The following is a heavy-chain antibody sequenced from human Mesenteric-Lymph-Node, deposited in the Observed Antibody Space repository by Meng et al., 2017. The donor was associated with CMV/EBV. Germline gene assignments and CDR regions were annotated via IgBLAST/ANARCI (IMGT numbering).Heavy chain of an antibody. CDR2: ISNTGKYI. D-gene: IGHD2-15*01. CDR3: ARGSYQPLLLSALDY. J-gene: IGHJ4*02. V-gene: IGHV3-21*01. CDR1: GFTFSNAW. Sequence: GESLKISCAASGFTFSNAWMSWVRQAPGKGLEWVSFISNTGKYIYYADSVKGRFTISRDNAKNSLYLQINSLRAEDTAVYYCARGSYQPLLLSALDYWGQGTLVTVSS.